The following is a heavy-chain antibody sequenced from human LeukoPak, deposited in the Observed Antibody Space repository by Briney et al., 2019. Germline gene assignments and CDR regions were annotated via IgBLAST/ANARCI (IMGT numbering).Heavy chain of an antibody. Sequence: SETLSLTCTVSGGSISSGDYYWSWIRRHPGKGLEWIGYIYYSGRTYYNPSLKSRVTISVDTSKNQFSLKLNSVTAADTAVYYCARDRYDSYPMDVWGQGTTVTVSS. V-gene: IGHV4-31*03. D-gene: IGHD3-3*01. CDR1: GGSISSGDYY. J-gene: IGHJ6*02. CDR3: ARDRYDSYPMDV. CDR2: IYYSGRT.